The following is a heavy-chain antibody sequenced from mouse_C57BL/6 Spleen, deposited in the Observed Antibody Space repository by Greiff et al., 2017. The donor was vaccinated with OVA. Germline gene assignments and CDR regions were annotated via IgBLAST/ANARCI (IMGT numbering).Heavy chain of an antibody. Sequence: VQLQQSGAELVRPGSSVKLSCKASGYTFTSYWMDWVKQRPGQGLEWIGNIYPSDSETHYNQKFKDKATLTVDKSSSTAYMQLSSLTSEDSAVYYCARSGDYYGSSYAMDYWGQGTSVTVSS. CDR2: IYPSDSET. CDR3: ARSGDYYGSSYAMDY. J-gene: IGHJ4*01. D-gene: IGHD1-1*01. V-gene: IGHV1-61*01. CDR1: GYTFTSYW.